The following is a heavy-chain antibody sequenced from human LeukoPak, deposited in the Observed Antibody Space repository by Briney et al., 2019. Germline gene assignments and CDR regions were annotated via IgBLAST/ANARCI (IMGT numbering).Heavy chain of an antibody. CDR1: GFTFSDYY. D-gene: IGHD5-12*01. V-gene: IGHV3-11*06. CDR2: ISSSSSYT. Sequence: PGGSLRLSCAASGFTFSDYYMSWIRQAPGKGLEWVSYISSSSSYTNYADSVKGRFTISRDNAKNSLYLQMNSLRAEDTAVYYCARGGYSGYDFDYWGRGTLVTVSS. CDR3: ARGGYSGYDFDY. J-gene: IGHJ4*02.